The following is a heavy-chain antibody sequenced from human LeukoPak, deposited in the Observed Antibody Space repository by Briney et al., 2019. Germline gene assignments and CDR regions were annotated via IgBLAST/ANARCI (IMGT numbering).Heavy chain of an antibody. CDR2: TYYRSKWYN. V-gene: IGHV6-1*01. Sequence: SQTLSLTCAISGDSVSSNSVTWNWIRQSPSRGLEWLGRTYYRSKWYNDYSASVKSRITINPDTSKNQFSLQLNSVTPEDTAVYYCARETEMHIDVWGQGTTVTVSS. J-gene: IGHJ6*02. CDR3: ARETEMHIDV. CDR1: GDSVSSNSVT. D-gene: IGHD5-24*01.